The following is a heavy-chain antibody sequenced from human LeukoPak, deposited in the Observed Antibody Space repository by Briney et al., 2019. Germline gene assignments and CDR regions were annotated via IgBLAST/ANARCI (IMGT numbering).Heavy chain of an antibody. CDR1: GGSIGSYY. Sequence: SETLSLTCTVSGGSIGSYYWSWIRQPPGKGLEWIGYIYYSGSTNYNPSLKSRVTISVDTSKNQFSLKLSSVTAADTAVYYCARVSVRLGELSFGYWGQGTLVTVSS. J-gene: IGHJ4*02. CDR3: ARVSVRLGELSFGY. D-gene: IGHD3-16*02. CDR2: IYYSGST. V-gene: IGHV4-59*12.